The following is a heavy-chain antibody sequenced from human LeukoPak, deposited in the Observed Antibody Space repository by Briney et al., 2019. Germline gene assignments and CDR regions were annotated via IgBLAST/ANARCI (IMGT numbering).Heavy chain of an antibody. J-gene: IGHJ3*02. Sequence: GGSLRLSCTASGFTFSGYDMHWVRQAPGKGLEWVAVIWYDGSNKYYADSVKGRFTISRDNSKNTLYLQMNSLRAEDTAVYYCARELRDAFDIWGQGTMVTVSS. D-gene: IGHD2-15*01. CDR1: GFTFSGYD. CDR2: IWYDGSNK. V-gene: IGHV3-33*01. CDR3: ARELRDAFDI.